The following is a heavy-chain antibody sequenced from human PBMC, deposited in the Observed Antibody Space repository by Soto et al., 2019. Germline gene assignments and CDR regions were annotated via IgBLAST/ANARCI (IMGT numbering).Heavy chain of an antibody. CDR2: ICYSGST. Sequence: QLQLQESGPGLVKPSETLSLTCTVSGGSISSSSYYWGWIRQPPGKGLEWIGSICYSGSTYYNPCLKSLVTISVDTSKNQFSLKLSSVTAADTAVYYCARRAGLGWYFDLWGRGTLVTVSS. D-gene: IGHD3-16*01. CDR3: ARRAGLGWYFDL. CDR1: GGSISSSSYY. J-gene: IGHJ2*01. V-gene: IGHV4-39*01.